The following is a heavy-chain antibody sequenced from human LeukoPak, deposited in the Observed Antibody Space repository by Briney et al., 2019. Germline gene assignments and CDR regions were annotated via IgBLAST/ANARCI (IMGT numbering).Heavy chain of an antibody. CDR3: ARTQREYYYDSSGAIDAFDI. CDR2: IYTSGST. J-gene: IGHJ3*02. V-gene: IGHV4-61*02. D-gene: IGHD3-22*01. Sequence: SETLSLTCTVSGGSISSSSYYWSWLRQPAGKGLEWIGRIYTSGSTNYNPSLKSRVTMSVDTSKNQFSLKLSSVTAADTAIYYCARTQREYYYDSSGAIDAFDIWGQGTMVTVSS. CDR1: GGSISSSSYY.